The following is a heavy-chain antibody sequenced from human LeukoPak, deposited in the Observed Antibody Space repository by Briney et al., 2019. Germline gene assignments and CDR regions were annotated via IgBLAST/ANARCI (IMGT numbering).Heavy chain of an antibody. CDR2: IIPIFGTA. CDR1: GGTFSSYA. J-gene: IGHJ4*02. Sequence: SVKVSCKASGGTFSSYAISWVRQAPGQGLEWMGGIIPIFGTANYAQKFQGRVTITAGESTSTAYMELSSLRSEDTAVYYCASARVGASVYFDYWGQGTLVTVSS. V-gene: IGHV1-69*01. CDR3: ASARVGASVYFDY. D-gene: IGHD1-26*01.